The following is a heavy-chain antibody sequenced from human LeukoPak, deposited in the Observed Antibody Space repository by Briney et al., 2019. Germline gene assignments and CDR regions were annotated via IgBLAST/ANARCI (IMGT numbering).Heavy chain of an antibody. Sequence: SETLSLTCTVSGGSISSIGYYWGWSRQPPGMGLEWIGSIYYSGSTYYNPSLKSRVTISVDTSKNQFSLKLSSVTAADTAVYYCASYSSSSGGTYYYYYYYMDVWGKGTTVTVSS. D-gene: IGHD6-6*01. CDR3: ASYSSSSGGTYYYYYYYMDV. J-gene: IGHJ6*03. CDR2: IYYSGST. CDR1: GGSISSIGYY. V-gene: IGHV4-39*07.